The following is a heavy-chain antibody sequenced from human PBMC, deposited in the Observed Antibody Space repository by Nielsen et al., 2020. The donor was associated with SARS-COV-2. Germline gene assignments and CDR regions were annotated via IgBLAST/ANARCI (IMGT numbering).Heavy chain of an antibody. CDR2: ITTYSGNT. V-gene: IGHV1-18*01. Sequence: ASVKVSCKASGYTFTTFGITWVRQAPGQGLEWMGWITTYSGNTDYAQKFQGRVTMTRDTSTSTAYMELRSLTSDDTAVYYCATDRSRWFGPWGQGTLVTVSS. CDR3: ATDRSRWFGP. J-gene: IGHJ5*02. CDR1: GYTFTTFG.